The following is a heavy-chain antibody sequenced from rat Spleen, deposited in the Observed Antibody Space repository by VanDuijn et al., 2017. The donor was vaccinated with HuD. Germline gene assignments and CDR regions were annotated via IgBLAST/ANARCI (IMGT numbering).Heavy chain of an antibody. CDR2: IRHDGSST. J-gene: IGHJ2*01. V-gene: IGHV5-22*01. Sequence: EVQLVESDGGLVQPGRSLKLSCSASKFTFIDSYMAWVRQAPKKGLEWVATIRHDGSSTDYGDSVKGRFTISRDSAKSALYLQMDSLRSEDTATYYCTRGFTVAVFWGQGVMVTVSA. CDR1: KFTFIDSY. CDR3: TRGFTVAVF. D-gene: IGHD1-2*01.